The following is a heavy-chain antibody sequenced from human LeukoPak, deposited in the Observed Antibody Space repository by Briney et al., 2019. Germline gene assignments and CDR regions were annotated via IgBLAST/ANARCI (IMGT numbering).Heavy chain of an antibody. V-gene: IGHV4-34*01. J-gene: IGHJ4*02. CDR3: ARGSPYYYDNSGYYRGDYSDY. CDR2: INHSGST. Sequence: SETLSLTCAVYGGSFSGYYWSWIRQPPGKGLEWIGEINHSGSTNYNPSLKSRVTISVDTSKNQFSLKLSSVTAADTAVYYCARGSPYYYDNSGYYRGDYSDYWGQGTLVTVSS. CDR1: GGSFSGYY. D-gene: IGHD3-22*01.